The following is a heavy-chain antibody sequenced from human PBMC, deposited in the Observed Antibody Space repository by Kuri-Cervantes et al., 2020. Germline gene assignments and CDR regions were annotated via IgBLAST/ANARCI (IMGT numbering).Heavy chain of an antibody. CDR2: IYYSGST. CDR3: ASTNIVGGDY. J-gene: IGHJ4*02. CDR1: GFTFSSYSMN. Sequence: GSLRLSCAASGFTFSSYSMNWVRQPPGKGLEWIGSIYYSGSTYYNPSLKSRVTISVDTSKNQFSLKLSSVTAADTAVYYCASTNIVGGDYWGQGTLVTVSS. V-gene: IGHV4-39*01. D-gene: IGHD1-26*01.